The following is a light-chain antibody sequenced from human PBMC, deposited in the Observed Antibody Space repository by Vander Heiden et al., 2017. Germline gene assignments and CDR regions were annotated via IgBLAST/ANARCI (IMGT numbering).Light chain of an antibody. CDR2: WAA. Sequence: DIVMTQSADSLAVSLGERTTINCMSSQTVLYNSNNKNSSASYQQKPGQPPRLLIYWAATRESGVPDRFSGGGSGTDFTLTINNLQPEDVAVYYCQQYYTSPMYTFGQGTKLEIK. CDR3: QQYYTSPMYT. CDR1: QTVLYNSNNKNS. V-gene: IGKV4-1*01. J-gene: IGKJ2*01.